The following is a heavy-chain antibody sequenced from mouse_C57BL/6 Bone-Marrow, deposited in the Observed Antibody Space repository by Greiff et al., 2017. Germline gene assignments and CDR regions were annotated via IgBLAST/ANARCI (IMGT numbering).Heavy chain of an antibody. D-gene: IGHD2-4*01. J-gene: IGHJ3*01. CDR2: INPSNGGT. Sequence: VQLQQSGTELVKPGASVKLSCKASGYTFTSYWMHWVKQRPGQGLEWNINPSNGGTNYNEKFNSKATLTVDKSSSTAYMQLSSLTSEDSAVYYCARWGLRRAWFAYWGQGTLVTVSA. CDR3: ARWGLRRAWFAY. CDR1: GYTFTSYW. V-gene: IGHV1-53*01.